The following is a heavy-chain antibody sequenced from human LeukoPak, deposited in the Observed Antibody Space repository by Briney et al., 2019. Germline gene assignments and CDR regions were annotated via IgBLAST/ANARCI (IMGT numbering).Heavy chain of an antibody. CDR2: MNPNSGNT. J-gene: IGHJ6*03. CDR1: GYTFTSYY. Sequence: GASVKVSCKASGYTFTSYYMHWVRQATGQGLEWMGWMNPNSGNTGYAQKFQGRVTITRNTSISTAYMELSSLRSEDTAVYYCARGFLDGWLLGMDVWGKGTTVTVSS. CDR3: ARGFLDGWLLGMDV. V-gene: IGHV1-8*03. D-gene: IGHD3-22*01.